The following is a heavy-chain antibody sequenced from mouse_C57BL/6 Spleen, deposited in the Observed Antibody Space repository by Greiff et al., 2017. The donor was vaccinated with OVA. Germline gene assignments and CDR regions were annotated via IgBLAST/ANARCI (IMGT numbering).Heavy chain of an antibody. V-gene: IGHV1-18*01. Sequence: VQLKQSGPELVKPGASVKIPCKASGYTFTDYNMDWVKQSHGKSLEWIGDINPNNGGTIYNQKFKGKATLTVDKSSSTAYMELRSLTSEDTAVYYCARFRDEFAYWGQGTLVTVSA. CDR3: ARFRDEFAY. CDR2: INPNNGGT. CDR1: GYTFTDYN. D-gene: IGHD3-3*01. J-gene: IGHJ3*01.